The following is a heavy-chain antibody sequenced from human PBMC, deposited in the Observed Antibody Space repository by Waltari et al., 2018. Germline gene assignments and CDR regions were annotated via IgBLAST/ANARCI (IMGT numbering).Heavy chain of an antibody. CDR3: ASVLLWFGELPYGAFDI. CDR1: GYTFTGYY. J-gene: IGHJ3*02. Sequence: QVQLVQSGAEVKKPGASVKVSCKASGYTFTGYYMHWVRQAPGQGLEWMGWINPNSGGTNYAQKVQGRVTMTRDTSISTAYMELSRLRSDDTAVYYCASVLLWFGELPYGAFDIWGQGTMVTVSS. D-gene: IGHD3-10*01. CDR2: INPNSGGT. V-gene: IGHV1-2*02.